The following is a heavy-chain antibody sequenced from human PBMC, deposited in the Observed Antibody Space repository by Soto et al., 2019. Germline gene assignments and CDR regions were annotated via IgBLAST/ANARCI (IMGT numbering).Heavy chain of an antibody. J-gene: IGHJ4*02. V-gene: IGHV3-33*01. CDR1: GFTFSDYD. CDR3: ARDRKDKDY. Sequence: QVQLVESGGDVVQPGRSLRLSCAASGFTFSDYDMHWVRQAPGKGLEWVAVIWYDGTNKYYADSVKGRFTISRDNSKNTLYLQMNSLRAEDTAVYYCARDRKDKDYWGQGTLVTVSS. CDR2: IWYDGTNK.